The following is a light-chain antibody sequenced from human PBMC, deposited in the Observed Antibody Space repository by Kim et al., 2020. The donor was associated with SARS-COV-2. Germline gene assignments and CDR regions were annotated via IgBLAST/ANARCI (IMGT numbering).Light chain of an antibody. J-gene: IGLJ3*02. CDR1: NSAGYS. Sequence: APGQAARITCGGKNSAGYSVHWYQQKPGQAPVVVIYYDSDRPSGIPARFSGSNSGNTATLTISRVEAGDEADYYCQMWDGSSDRVFGGGTQLTVL. CDR2: YDS. V-gene: IGLV3-21*04. CDR3: QMWDGSSDRV.